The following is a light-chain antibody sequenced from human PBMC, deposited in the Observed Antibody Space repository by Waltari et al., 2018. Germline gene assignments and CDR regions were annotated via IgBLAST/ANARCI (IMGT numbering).Light chain of an antibody. CDR1: QGISSR. CDR3: RQVDSFPRT. Sequence: DIQMTQSPSSVSASVGDRVTLTCRASQGISSRLAWYQQKPGKAPKLLIYDASRLHSVVPSRFSGIGPGTELTLTISSLQPEDFATYYCRQVDSFPRTFGQGTKVEVK. V-gene: IGKV1-12*01. CDR2: DAS. J-gene: IGKJ1*01.